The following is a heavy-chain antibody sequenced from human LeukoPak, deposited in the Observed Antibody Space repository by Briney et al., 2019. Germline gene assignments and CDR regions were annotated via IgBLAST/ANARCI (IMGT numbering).Heavy chain of an antibody. CDR1: GYSFTTSA. Sequence: ASVKVSCKASGYSFTTSAMHWVRQAPGQRLEWVGWINAGSGDTKYSQKFQGRVTFTRDTSASTAYMDLSSLRFEDTAVYFCARDQSLGSYPDYWGQGTLVTVSS. D-gene: IGHD3-10*01. CDR3: ARDQSLGSYPDY. CDR2: INAGSGDT. J-gene: IGHJ4*02. V-gene: IGHV1-3*01.